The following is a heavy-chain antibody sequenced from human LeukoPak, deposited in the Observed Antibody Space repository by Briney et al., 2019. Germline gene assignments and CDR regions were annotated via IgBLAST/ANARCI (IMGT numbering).Heavy chain of an antibody. D-gene: IGHD6-19*01. CDR2: IKQDGSEK. CDR3: ARGYSSGLHFDY. CDR1: GFTFSNYW. V-gene: IGHV3-7*01. Sequence: PGGSLRLSCAASGFTFSNYWMSWVRQAPGKGLEWVAKIKQDGSEKYYVDSVKGRFTISRDNAKNTLYLQMNSLRAEDTAVYYCARGYSSGLHFDYWGQGTLVTVSS. J-gene: IGHJ4*02.